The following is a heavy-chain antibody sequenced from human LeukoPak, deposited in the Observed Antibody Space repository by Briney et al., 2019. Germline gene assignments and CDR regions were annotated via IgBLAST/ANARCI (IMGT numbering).Heavy chain of an antibody. CDR2: ISNRGTTM. Sequence: SGGSLRLSCAASGFTFTTSTMNWVRQAPGKGLDWISYISNRGTTMYYADSVKGRFTISRDNANNSLYLQMNSLRVDDTAVYYCARELSDWGQGTLVTVSS. CDR1: GFTFTTST. V-gene: IGHV3-48*04. CDR3: ARELSD. J-gene: IGHJ4*02.